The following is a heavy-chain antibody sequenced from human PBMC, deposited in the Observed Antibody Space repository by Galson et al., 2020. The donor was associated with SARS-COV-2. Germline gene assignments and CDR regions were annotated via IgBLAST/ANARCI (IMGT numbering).Heavy chain of an antibody. CDR3: ARALSITMVWGVTGDYYYYYMDV. Sequence: GSLRLSCAASGFTFSSYDMHWVRQATGKGLEWVSAIGTAGDTYYPGSVKGRFTISRENAKNSLYLQMNSLRAGDTAVYYCARALSITMVWGVTGDYYYYYMDVWGKGTTVTVSS. CDR1: GFTFSSYD. D-gene: IGHD3-10*01. V-gene: IGHV3-13*01. CDR2: IGTAGDT. J-gene: IGHJ6*03.